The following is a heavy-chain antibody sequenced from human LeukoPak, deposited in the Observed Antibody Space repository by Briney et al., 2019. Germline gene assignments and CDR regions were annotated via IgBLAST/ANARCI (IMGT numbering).Heavy chain of an antibody. V-gene: IGHV1-69*06. CDR2: IIPIFGTT. Sequence: SANVSCKASVGTFSNYGLSWVRQAPGQGLEWMGKIIPIFGTTNYAQKFQGRVTLTADKYTSTAYMELSGLTSEDTAVYFCARLYGGNINWFDPWGQGTLVTVSS. D-gene: IGHD4/OR15-4a*01. J-gene: IGHJ5*02. CDR3: ARLYGGNINWFDP. CDR1: VGTFSNYG.